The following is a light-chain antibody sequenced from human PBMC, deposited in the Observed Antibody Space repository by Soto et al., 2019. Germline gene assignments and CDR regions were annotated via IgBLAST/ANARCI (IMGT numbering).Light chain of an antibody. CDR3: QQYHRSSIT. CDR1: QSISSW. V-gene: IGKV1-5*01. J-gene: IGKJ5*01. CDR2: DAS. Sequence: DIQMTHSPSTLSASLGDRVTITCRASQSISSWLAWYQQKPGKAPNLLIYDASTLERGVPSRFSGTGSGTEFTLTISSLQPDDFATYYCQQYHRSSITFGQGTRLEIK.